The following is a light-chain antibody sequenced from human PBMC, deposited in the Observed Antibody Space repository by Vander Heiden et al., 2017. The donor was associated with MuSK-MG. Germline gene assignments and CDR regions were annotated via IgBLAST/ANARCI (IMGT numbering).Light chain of an antibody. CDR1: KVGDKY. CDR3: QSWDSTTVL. V-gene: IGLV3-1*01. CDR2: EDG. Sequence: SYELTQSPSVSVSPGQTASITCSGDKVGDKYVCWYQQKPGQSPVLVIYEDGKRPSGIPERFSGSSSGNTATLTISGTQAVDEADYYCQSWDSTTVLFGGGTKLTVL. J-gene: IGLJ2*01.